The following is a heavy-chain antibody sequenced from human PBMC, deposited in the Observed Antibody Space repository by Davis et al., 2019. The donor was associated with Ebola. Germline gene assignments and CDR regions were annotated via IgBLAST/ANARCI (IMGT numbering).Heavy chain of an antibody. V-gene: IGHV1-46*01. Sequence: ASVKVSCKASGYTFTSYYMHWVRQAPGQGLEWMGIINPSGGSTSYAQKFQGRVTMTRDTSTSTVYMELSSLRSEDTAVYFCARAGYGSDLPDTYFYYYGMDVWGKGTTVAVSS. CDR3: ARAGYGSDLPDTYFYYYGMDV. J-gene: IGHJ6*04. CDR2: INPSGGST. CDR1: GYTFTSYY. D-gene: IGHD1-26*01.